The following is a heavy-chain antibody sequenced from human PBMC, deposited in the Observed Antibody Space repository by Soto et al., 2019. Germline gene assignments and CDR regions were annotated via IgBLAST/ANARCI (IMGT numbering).Heavy chain of an antibody. Sequence: EVQLVESGGGLVQPGGSLRVSCAPSGFTFSTYSMNWVRQAPGKGLEWVSYMSSRSLTIYYTDSVKGRFTISRDNAKNSLYLQMNSLRDEDTAVYYCARGGSSSDNGMDVWGQGTTVTVSS. CDR2: MSSRSLTI. J-gene: IGHJ6*02. D-gene: IGHD6-6*01. V-gene: IGHV3-48*02. CDR3: ARGGSSSDNGMDV. CDR1: GFTFSTYS.